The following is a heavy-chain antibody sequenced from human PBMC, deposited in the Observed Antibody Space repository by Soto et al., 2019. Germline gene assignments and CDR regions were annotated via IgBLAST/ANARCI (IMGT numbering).Heavy chain of an antibody. D-gene: IGHD3-10*01. CDR1: GYTFSSHG. CDR3: ARDFGSSDYYGMDV. Sequence: ASVKVSCKASGYTFSSHGISWVRQAHGQGLEWMGWISAYNGNTNYAQKLQGRVTMTTDTSTSTAYTELRSLRSDDTAVYYCARDFGSSDYYGMDVGGQGTTVTVSS. V-gene: IGHV1-18*04. J-gene: IGHJ6*02. CDR2: ISAYNGNT.